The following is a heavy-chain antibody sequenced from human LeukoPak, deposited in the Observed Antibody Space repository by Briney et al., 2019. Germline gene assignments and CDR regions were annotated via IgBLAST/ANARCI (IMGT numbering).Heavy chain of an antibody. Sequence: ASVKVSCKASGYTLTSYYMLWVRQAHGQGLEWMGIINPSGGSTSYAQKFQGRVTMTRDTSTSTVYMELNSLRSEDTAVYYCARGRSIAARPGYFQHWGQGTLVTVSS. CDR2: INPSGGST. V-gene: IGHV1-46*01. D-gene: IGHD6-6*01. CDR1: GYTLTSYY. CDR3: ARGRSIAARPGYFQH. J-gene: IGHJ1*01.